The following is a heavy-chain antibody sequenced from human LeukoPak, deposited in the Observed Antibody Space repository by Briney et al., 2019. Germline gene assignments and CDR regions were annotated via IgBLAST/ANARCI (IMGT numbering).Heavy chain of an antibody. CDR1: GLTFTTYT. CDR2: ISYDGSIK. D-gene: IGHD6-19*01. CDR3: AREANSGWYYFDY. Sequence: GGSLRLSCAASGLTFTTYTMHWVRQAPGKGLEWVSVISYDGSIKYYADFVKGRFTISRDNSKNTLYLQMSSLRAEDTALYYCAREANSGWYYFDYWGQGTLVTVSS. V-gene: IGHV3-30*04. J-gene: IGHJ4*02.